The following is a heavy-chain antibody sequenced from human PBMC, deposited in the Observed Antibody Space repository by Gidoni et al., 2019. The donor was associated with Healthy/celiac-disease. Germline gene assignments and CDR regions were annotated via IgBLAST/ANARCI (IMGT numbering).Heavy chain of an antibody. CDR1: GGSFSGYY. V-gene: IGHV4-34*01. CDR2: INHSGST. D-gene: IGHD6-13*01. Sequence: QVQLQQWGAGRLKPSETLSLTCAVYGGSFSGYYWSWIRQPPGKGLEWIVEINHSGSTNYNPSLKSRVTISVDTSKNQFSLKLSSGTAADTAVYYCARTATIVAAAGKNWFDPWGQGTLVTVSS. CDR3: ARTATIVAAAGKNWFDP. J-gene: IGHJ5*02.